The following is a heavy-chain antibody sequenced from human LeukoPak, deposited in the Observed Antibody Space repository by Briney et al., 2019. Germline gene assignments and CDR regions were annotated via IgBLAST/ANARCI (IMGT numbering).Heavy chain of an antibody. D-gene: IGHD2-15*01. CDR2: IYSGGST. V-gene: IGHV3-53*01. Sequence: GGSLRLSCAASGVTVSSNYMSWVRQAPGKGLEWVSVIYSGGSTYYADSVKGRFTISRDNSKNTLYLQMNSLRAEDTAVYYCARVDSRIFFDPWGLGTLVTVSS. J-gene: IGHJ5*02. CDR1: GVTVSSNY. CDR3: ARVDSRIFFDP.